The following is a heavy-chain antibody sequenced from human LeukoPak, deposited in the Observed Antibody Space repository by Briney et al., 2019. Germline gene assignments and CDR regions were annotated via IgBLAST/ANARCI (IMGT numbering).Heavy chain of an antibody. CDR3: ARSGDSTAYYSF. CDR2: VYYVGST. J-gene: IGHJ4*02. V-gene: IGHV4-59*11. CDR1: GASIRSHH. Sequence: SETLSLTCTVSGASIRSHHWTWIRQPPGKGLEWIGNVYYVGSTSYSPSLKSRVTISLDTSKNQFSLEMNSVTAADTAVYYCARSGDSTAYYSFWGQGILVTVSS. D-gene: IGHD3-22*01.